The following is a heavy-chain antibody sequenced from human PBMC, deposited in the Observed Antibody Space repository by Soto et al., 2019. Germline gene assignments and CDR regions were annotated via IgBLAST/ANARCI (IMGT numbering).Heavy chain of an antibody. CDR1: GGSISSYY. CDR2: IYTSGST. D-gene: IGHD3-3*01. V-gene: IGHV4-4*07. Sequence: SETLSLTCTVSGGSISSYYWSWIRQPAGKGLEWIGLIYTSGSTNYNPSLKSRVTMSVDTSKNQFSLKLSSVTAADTAVYYCARNHDFWSGYLGGLFDPWGQGTLVTVSS. J-gene: IGHJ5*02. CDR3: ARNHDFWSGYLGGLFDP.